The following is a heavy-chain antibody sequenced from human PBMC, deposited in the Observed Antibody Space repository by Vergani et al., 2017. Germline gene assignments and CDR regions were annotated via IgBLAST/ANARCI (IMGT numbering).Heavy chain of an antibody. CDR3: ARDHRQLATTYYYYGMDV. CDR2: IKQDGSEK. CDR1: GFTFSSHW. J-gene: IGHJ6*02. D-gene: IGHD6-13*01. V-gene: IGHV3-7*01. Sequence: EVQLMESGGGLVQPGGSLRLSCAASGFTFSSHWMSWVRQAPGKGLEWVANIKQDGSEKYYVDSVKGRFTISRDNAKNSLYLQMNSLRAEDTAVYYCARDHRQLATTYYYYGMDVWGQGTTVTVSS.